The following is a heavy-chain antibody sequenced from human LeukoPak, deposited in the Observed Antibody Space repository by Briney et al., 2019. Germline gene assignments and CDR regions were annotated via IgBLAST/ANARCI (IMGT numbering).Heavy chain of an antibody. D-gene: IGHD6-19*01. J-gene: IGHJ4*02. CDR3: ARDRPYTGGWRGFDY. Sequence: ASVKVSCKASGGTFSRYAISWVRQAPGQGLEWMGGVIPMFGIANYAQKFQGRVTITADESTSTAYMELSSLRSEDTAVYYCARDRPYTGGWRGFDYWGQGTLVTVSS. CDR1: GGTFSRYA. CDR2: VIPMFGIA. V-gene: IGHV1-69*13.